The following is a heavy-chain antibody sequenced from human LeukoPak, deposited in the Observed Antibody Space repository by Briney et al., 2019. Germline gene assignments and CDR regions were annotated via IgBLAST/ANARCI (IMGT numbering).Heavy chain of an antibody. Sequence: PGGSLRLSCATSGFMFKTYWMHWVRQAPGKGLVWVSRINNDGHSINHADSVKGRFTTSRDNAKNTLFLHMNSLRAEDTGVYYCARDNLEWGSVFDYWGQGTLVTVSS. CDR1: GFMFKTYW. CDR2: INNDGHSI. D-gene: IGHD3-16*01. CDR3: ARDNLEWGSVFDY. J-gene: IGHJ4*02. V-gene: IGHV3-74*01.